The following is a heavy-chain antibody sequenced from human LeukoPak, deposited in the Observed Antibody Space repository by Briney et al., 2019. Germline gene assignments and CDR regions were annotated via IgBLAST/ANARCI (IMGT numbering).Heavy chain of an antibody. CDR1: GFTFSSYW. Sequence: PRGSLRLSCAASGFTFSSYWMNWVRQAPGKGLVWVSRIASDGSSTTYADSVKGRFSISRDNAKNSLYLQMNSLRAEDTALYYRAKVSGYTYGYFDYWGQGTLVTVSS. D-gene: IGHD5-18*01. V-gene: IGHV3-74*01. CDR2: IASDGSST. J-gene: IGHJ4*02. CDR3: AKVSGYTYGYFDY.